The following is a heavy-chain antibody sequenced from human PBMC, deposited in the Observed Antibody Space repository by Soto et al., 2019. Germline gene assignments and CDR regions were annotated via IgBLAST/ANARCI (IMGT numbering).Heavy chain of an antibody. V-gene: IGHV4-39*02. CDR2: IYHSGST. CDR3: AREPYLPMARNDF. CDR1: GGSLSSSSYY. D-gene: IGHD3-10*01. J-gene: IGHJ4*02. Sequence: SETLSLTCTVSGGSLSSSSYYWGWIRQPPGKGLEWIGSIYHSGSTYYNPSLKSRVTISVDTSKNQFSLTLSSVPAADTAVYFCAREPYLPMARNDFWGQGAQVTVSS.